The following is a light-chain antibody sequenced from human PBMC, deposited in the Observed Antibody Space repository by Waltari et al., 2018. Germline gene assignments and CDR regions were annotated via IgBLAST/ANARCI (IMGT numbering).Light chain of an antibody. CDR2: RSD. Sequence: SVLTQPPSASGAPGQRVTLSCSGSYSNIGSNVVNWYQQLPGKAPKLLIYRSDRRPSGVPVRFSGSKSDSSASLAIDGHHSEDEADYYCASWDDSLNGHWVFGGGTKVTVL. J-gene: IGLJ3*02. CDR3: ASWDDSLNGHWV. V-gene: IGLV1-44*01. CDR1: YSNIGSNV.